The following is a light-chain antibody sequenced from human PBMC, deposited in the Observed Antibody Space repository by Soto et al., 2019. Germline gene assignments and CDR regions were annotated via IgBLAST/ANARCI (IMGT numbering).Light chain of an antibody. CDR3: QQYGSSPTT. V-gene: IGKV3-20*01. J-gene: IGKJ1*01. CDR2: DAS. Sequence: ENVLTQSPATLSLSPGERATLSCRASQSVSPYLAWYQQRPGQPPRLLIYDASNRATGIPARFSGSGSGTDFTLTISRLEPEDFAVYYCQQYGSSPTTFGQGTKVDI. CDR1: QSVSPY.